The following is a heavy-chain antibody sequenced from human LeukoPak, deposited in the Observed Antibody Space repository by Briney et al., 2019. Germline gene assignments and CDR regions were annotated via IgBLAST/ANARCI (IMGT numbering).Heavy chain of an antibody. Sequence: ASVKVSCKASGGTFSSYAISWVRQAPGQGLEWMGGIIPIFGTANYAQKFQGRVTITADESTSTAYMELSSLRSEGTAVYYCARASPLTGDRYYYGMDVWGQGTAVTVSS. D-gene: IGHD7-27*01. J-gene: IGHJ6*02. CDR2: IIPIFGTA. V-gene: IGHV1-69*13. CDR1: GGTFSSYA. CDR3: ARASPLTGDRYYYGMDV.